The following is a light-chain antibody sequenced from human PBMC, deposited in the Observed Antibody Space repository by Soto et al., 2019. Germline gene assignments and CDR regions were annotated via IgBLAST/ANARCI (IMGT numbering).Light chain of an antibody. CDR1: HSVNSH. V-gene: IGKV3-15*01. Sequence: MMMTQSPATLSVSPEERVTLSCRTSHSVNSHVAWYQQKPGQAPRLLLYGASTRATGIPVRFSGSGFGTEFTLTISSLQSEDFAVYYCQQYKNWPLFGQGTRLDIK. CDR2: GAS. J-gene: IGKJ5*01. CDR3: QQYKNWPL.